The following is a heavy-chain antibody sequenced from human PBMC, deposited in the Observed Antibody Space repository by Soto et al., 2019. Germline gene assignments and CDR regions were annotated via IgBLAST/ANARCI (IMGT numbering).Heavy chain of an antibody. J-gene: IGHJ4*02. CDR3: ARVWGYGGNSRFDY. Sequence: QVQLQESGPGLVKPSQTLSLTCTVSSGSISSGGYYWSWVRQHPGKGLDLIGYIYYSGSTYYNPSLKSRVIISLDTSKNQYSLKLSSVTAADTAVYYCARVWGYGGNSRFDYWGQGTLVIDSS. CDR1: SGSISSGGYY. D-gene: IGHD4-17*01. V-gene: IGHV4-31*03. CDR2: IYYSGST.